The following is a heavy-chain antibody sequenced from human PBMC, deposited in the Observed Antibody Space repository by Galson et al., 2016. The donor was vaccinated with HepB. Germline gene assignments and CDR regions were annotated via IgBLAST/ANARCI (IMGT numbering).Heavy chain of an antibody. J-gene: IGHJ5*02. CDR1: GFIFSTYA. V-gene: IGHV3-30*04. D-gene: IGHD2-15*01. CDR2: ISYYGRSE. Sequence: SLRLSCAASGFIFSTYAMHWVRQAPGKGLEWVAVISYYGRSEYYADSVKGRFTISRDNSMNTLYLQMNSLRVEDTAVYYCAKEYLPQIVQVVAATPWFDPWGQGTLVTVSS. CDR3: AKEYLPQIVQVVAATPWFDP.